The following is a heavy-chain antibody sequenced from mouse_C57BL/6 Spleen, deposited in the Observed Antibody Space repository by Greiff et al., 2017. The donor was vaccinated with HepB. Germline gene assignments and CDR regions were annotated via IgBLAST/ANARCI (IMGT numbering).Heavy chain of an antibody. CDR2: IDPSDSET. Sequence: VQLQQPGAELVRPGSSVKLSCKASGYTFTSYWMHWVKQRPIQGLEWIGNIDPSDSETHYNQKFKDKATLTVDKSSSTAYMQLSSLTSEDSAVYYCARWSTVVALYAMDYWGQGTSVTVSS. D-gene: IGHD1-1*01. CDR1: GYTFTSYW. J-gene: IGHJ4*01. CDR3: ARWSTVVALYAMDY. V-gene: IGHV1-52*01.